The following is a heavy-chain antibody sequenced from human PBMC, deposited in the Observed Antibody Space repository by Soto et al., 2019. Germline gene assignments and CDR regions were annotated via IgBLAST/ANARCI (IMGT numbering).Heavy chain of an antibody. Sequence: GPLRLSCAASGFTFSSYAMSWVRQAPGKGLEWVSAISGSGGSTYYADSVKGRFTISRDNSKNTLYLQMNSLRAEDTAVYYCAKVYYDSSGYYPFGYWGQGTLVTVSS. CDR3: AKVYYDSSGYYPFGY. V-gene: IGHV3-23*01. D-gene: IGHD3-22*01. CDR1: GFTFSSYA. CDR2: ISGSGGST. J-gene: IGHJ4*02.